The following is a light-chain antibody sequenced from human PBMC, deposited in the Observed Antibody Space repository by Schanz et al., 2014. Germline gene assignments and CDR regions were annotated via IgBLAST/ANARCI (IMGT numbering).Light chain of an antibody. Sequence: EIVLTQSPGTLSLSPGERAALSCRASQSISSSFLAWYQQKRGQAPRLLIDGASTRASGIPDRFSGSGSGTDLTITISRLEPEDSAVYYCNQYGTSPFTFGPGTTVDIK. J-gene: IGKJ3*01. CDR1: QSISSSF. CDR3: NQYGTSPFT. CDR2: GAS. V-gene: IGKV3-20*01.